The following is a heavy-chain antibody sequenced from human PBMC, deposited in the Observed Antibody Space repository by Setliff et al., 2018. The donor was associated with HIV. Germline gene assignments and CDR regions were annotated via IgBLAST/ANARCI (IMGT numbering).Heavy chain of an antibody. Sequence: SETLSLTCAVYGGSFSGYYWNWIRQPPGNGLEWIGEINHSGSTKYNPSLKSRVTISVDMSKYQVSLNLNSVTAADTAVYYCARRGAVASPPPLWGQGTLVTVSS. CDR3: ARRGAVASPPPL. J-gene: IGHJ4*02. D-gene: IGHD6-19*01. CDR2: INHSGST. CDR1: GGSFSGYY. V-gene: IGHV4-34*01.